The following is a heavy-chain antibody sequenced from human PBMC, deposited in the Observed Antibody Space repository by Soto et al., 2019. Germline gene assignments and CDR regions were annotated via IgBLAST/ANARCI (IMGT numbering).Heavy chain of an antibody. V-gene: IGHV3-30*18. CDR1: GFTFNTYG. Sequence: GGSLRLSCAASGFTFNTYGMHWVRQAPGKGLEWVAVISYDGSEKYYVDSVKGRFTISKDNSKNTLYLQMNSLSPEDTAVYYCAKSPNFYCSSPNCYKYYFDHWGQGTRVTVSS. CDR3: AKSPNFYCSSPNCYKYYFDH. CDR2: ISYDGSEK. D-gene: IGHD2-2*02. J-gene: IGHJ4*02.